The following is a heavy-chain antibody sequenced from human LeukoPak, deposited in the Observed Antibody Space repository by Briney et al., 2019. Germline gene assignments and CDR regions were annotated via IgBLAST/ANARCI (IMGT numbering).Heavy chain of an antibody. V-gene: IGHV4-39*01. CDR1: GGSISNSSYS. D-gene: IGHD4-11*01. CDR2: MYYSGST. Sequence: SETLSLTCTVSGGSISNSSYSWGWLRQPPGKGLEWIGNMYYSGSTYYNTSLNSRVTMSVDTSKNQFSLTLGSVTVADTAVYYCASHIVTTTAVDYWGQGTLVTASS. J-gene: IGHJ4*02. CDR3: ASHIVTTTAVDY.